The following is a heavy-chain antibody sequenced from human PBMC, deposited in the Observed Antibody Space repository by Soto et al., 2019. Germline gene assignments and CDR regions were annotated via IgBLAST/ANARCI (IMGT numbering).Heavy chain of an antibody. D-gene: IGHD1-1*01. Sequence: QVHLVQSGAEVKKPGASVKVSCKGSGYAFTTYGITWVRQAPGQGLEWMGWISAHNGNTNYAQKLQGRVTVTRDTSTSTAYMELRSLRSVDTAVYYCAGGRYGDYWGQGALVTVSS. CDR1: GYAFTTYG. J-gene: IGHJ4*02. CDR2: ISAHNGNT. V-gene: IGHV1-18*01. CDR3: AGGRYGDY.